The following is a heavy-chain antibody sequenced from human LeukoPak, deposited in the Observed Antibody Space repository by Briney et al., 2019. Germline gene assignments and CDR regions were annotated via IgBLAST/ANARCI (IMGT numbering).Heavy chain of an antibody. CDR2: IYYSGST. V-gene: IGHV4-39*07. J-gene: IGHJ4*02. D-gene: IGHD3-22*01. Sequence: SETLSLTCTVSGGSISSTSYYWGWIRQPPGQGLEWIGNIYYSGSTYYNPSLKSRVTISVDTSKNQFSLKLSSVTAADTAVYYCARKVIVAAREPYFDYWGQGTLVTVSS. CDR1: GGSISSTSYY. CDR3: ARKVIVAAREPYFDY.